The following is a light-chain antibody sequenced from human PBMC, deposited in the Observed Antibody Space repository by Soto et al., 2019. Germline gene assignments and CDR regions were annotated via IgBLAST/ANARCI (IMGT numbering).Light chain of an antibody. Sequence: SLSASVGDRVTIHCRASQGSRDDLGCDIQKAVKAHNLLSAASSRLQSWVPSRFSGMGAGTDCTLNISSLQHEDFATDYWIHDYEYPRTFAQGTKV. CDR1: QGSRDD. J-gene: IGKJ1*01. CDR2: ASS. CDR3: IHDYEYPRT. V-gene: IGKV1-6*01.